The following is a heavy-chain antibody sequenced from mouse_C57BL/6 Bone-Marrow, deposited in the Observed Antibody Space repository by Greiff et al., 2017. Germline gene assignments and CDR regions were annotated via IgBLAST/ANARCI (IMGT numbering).Heavy chain of an antibody. CDR3: AREGLLRWYFDY. CDR1: GYTFTSYW. Sequence: VQLQQPGAELVRPGSSVKLSCKASGYTFTSYWMHWVKQRPIQGLEWIGNIDPSDSETHYNQKFKDKATLTVDKSSSTAYMQLSSLTSEDSAVYYCAREGLLRWYFDYWGQGTTLTVSS. CDR2: IDPSDSET. D-gene: IGHD1-1*01. J-gene: IGHJ2*01. V-gene: IGHV1-52*01.